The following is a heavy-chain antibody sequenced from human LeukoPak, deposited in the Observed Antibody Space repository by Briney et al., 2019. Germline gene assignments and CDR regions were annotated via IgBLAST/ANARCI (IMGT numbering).Heavy chain of an antibody. CDR2: IYYSGST. V-gene: IGHV4-39*07. CDR1: GGSISSSSYY. CDR3: ARVPYSSSSGDY. J-gene: IGHJ4*02. Sequence: PSETLSLTCTVSGGSISSSSYYWGWIRQPPGKGLEWIGSIYYSGSTYYNPSLTSRVTISVDTSKNQFSLKLSSVTAADTAVYDCARVPYSSSSGDYWGQGTLVTVSS. D-gene: IGHD6-6*01.